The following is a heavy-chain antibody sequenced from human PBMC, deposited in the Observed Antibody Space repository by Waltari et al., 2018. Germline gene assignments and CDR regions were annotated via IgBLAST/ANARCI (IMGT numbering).Heavy chain of an antibody. D-gene: IGHD3-16*01. CDR3: ARQDLGDDCFFCFDS. CDR2: IFYSGNT. J-gene: IGHJ4*02. V-gene: IGHV4-59*13. Sequence: QVQLQESGPGLVKPSETLSLTCTVSGGPLSRSYWRWIRQPPGKGLEWIGYIFYSGNTNYNPSLKSRVTILVDTSKNQFSLKLSSVTAADTAVYYCARQDLGDDCFFCFDSWGQGTLLTVSS. CDR1: GGPLSRSY.